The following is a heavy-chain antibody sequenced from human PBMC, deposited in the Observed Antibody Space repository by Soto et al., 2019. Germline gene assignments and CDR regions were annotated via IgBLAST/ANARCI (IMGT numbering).Heavy chain of an antibody. D-gene: IGHD4-17*01. CDR1: GFTFSSYA. CDR3: ARALGDTDYAGYYYGMDV. Sequence: GGSLRLSCAASGFTFSSYAMHWVRQAPGKGLEWVAVISYDGSNKYYADSVKGRFTISRDNSKNTLYLQMNSLRAEDTAVYYCARALGDTDYAGYYYGMDVWGQGTTVTVSS. CDR2: ISYDGSNK. V-gene: IGHV3-30-3*01. J-gene: IGHJ6*02.